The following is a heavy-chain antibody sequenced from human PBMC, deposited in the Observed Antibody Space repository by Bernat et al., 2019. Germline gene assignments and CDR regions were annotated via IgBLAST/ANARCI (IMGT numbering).Heavy chain of an antibody. CDR2: IYYSGST. V-gene: IGHV4-39*01. CDR1: GGSISSSSYY. J-gene: IGHJ4*02. CDR3: ARRTDSSGYYPLFDY. D-gene: IGHD3-22*01. Sequence: QLQLQESGPGLVKPSETLSLTCTVSGGSISSSSYYWGWIRQPPGKGLEWIGSIYYSGSTYYNPSLKSRVTISVDTSKNQFSLKLSSVTAADTAVYYCARRTDSSGYYPLFDYWGQGTLVTVSS.